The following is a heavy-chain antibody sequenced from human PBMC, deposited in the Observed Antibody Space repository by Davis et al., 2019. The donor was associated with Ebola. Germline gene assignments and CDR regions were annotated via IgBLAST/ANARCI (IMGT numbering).Heavy chain of an antibody. J-gene: IGHJ4*02. Sequence: PGGSLRLSCAASGFTISSYGMHWVRQAPGKGLEWVAVIWYDGSNKYYADSVKGRFTISRDDSKNTLYLQMNSLKTEDTAVYYCTTPGIAADYWGQGTLVTVSS. V-gene: IGHV3-33*01. CDR2: IWYDGSNK. CDR3: TTPGIAADY. CDR1: GFTISSYG. D-gene: IGHD6-13*01.